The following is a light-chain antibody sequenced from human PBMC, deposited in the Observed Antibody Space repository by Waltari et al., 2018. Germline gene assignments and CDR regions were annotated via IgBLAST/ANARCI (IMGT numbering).Light chain of an antibody. CDR3: LQTSTTPVV. Sequence: DIQVTQSPSSLSASVGDRVTITSRTSQDIPTYLNWYQHRPGKAPQLLIYAASDLQSGVPSRFSGSGSGTDFTLTNDSLQPADFATYYCLQTSTTPVVFGPGTRV. CDR2: AAS. J-gene: IGKJ3*01. V-gene: IGKV1-39*01. CDR1: QDIPTY.